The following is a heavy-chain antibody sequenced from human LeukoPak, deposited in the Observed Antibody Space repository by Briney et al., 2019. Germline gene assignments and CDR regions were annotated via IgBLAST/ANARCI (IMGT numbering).Heavy chain of an antibody. J-gene: IGHJ6*02. Sequence: GASVKVSCKASGYTFTGYYMHWVRQAPGQGLEWMGWINPNSGGTNYAQKFQGRVTMTRDTSISTAYMELSRLRSDDTAVYYCARVELLNYYYGMDVWSQGTTVTVSS. D-gene: IGHD1-26*01. CDR2: INPNSGGT. CDR3: ARVELLNYYYGMDV. V-gene: IGHV1-2*02. CDR1: GYTFTGYY.